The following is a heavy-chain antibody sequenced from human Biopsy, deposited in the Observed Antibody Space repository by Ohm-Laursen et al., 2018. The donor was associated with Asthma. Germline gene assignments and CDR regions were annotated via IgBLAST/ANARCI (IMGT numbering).Heavy chain of an antibody. CDR2: ISYDGSSI. V-gene: IGHV3-30-3*01. Sequence: SLRLSCAASRFTYEMHWVRQAPGKGLQWVAVISYDGSSIYYADSVKGRFTISRDNSKNTLSLQMNSLTAEDTAVYYCAREGVAGTHIEDWGQGTLVTVSS. J-gene: IGHJ4*02. CDR3: AREGVAGTHIED. D-gene: IGHD6-19*01. CDR1: RFTYE.